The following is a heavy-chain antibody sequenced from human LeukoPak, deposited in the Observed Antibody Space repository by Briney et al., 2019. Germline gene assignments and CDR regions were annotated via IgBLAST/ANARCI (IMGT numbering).Heavy chain of an antibody. CDR1: GFTVSSSY. V-gene: IGHV3-66*01. CDR3: AKTGGSSSFLTYFDY. Sequence: GGSLRLSCAASGFTVSSSYMSWVRQAPGKGLEWVSVIYSGGTTYYADSVKGRFTISRDTSKNTLYLQMNSLRAEDTAVYYCAKTGGSSSFLTYFDYWGQGTLVTVSS. J-gene: IGHJ4*02. CDR2: IYSGGTT. D-gene: IGHD6-6*01.